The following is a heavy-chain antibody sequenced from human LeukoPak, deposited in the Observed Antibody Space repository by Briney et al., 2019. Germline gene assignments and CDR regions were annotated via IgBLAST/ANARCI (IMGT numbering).Heavy chain of an antibody. CDR1: GGSVSSGGHY. D-gene: IGHD2-15*01. CDR3: ARLVCGGGSCPAEFDY. Sequence: SETLSLTCIVSGGSVSSGGHYWGWIRQPPGKGLEWIGSIYYSGSTYYNPSLNNRVTIFIDMSKNQFSLRLNSVTATDTALYYCARLVCGGGSCPAEFDYWGQGTLVTVSS. J-gene: IGHJ4*02. V-gene: IGHV4-39*01. CDR2: IYYSGST.